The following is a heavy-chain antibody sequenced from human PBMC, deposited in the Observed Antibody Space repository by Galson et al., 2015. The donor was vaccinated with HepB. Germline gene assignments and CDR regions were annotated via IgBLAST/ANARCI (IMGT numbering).Heavy chain of an antibody. CDR2: INPNNGGT. CDR3: ARDFWTGFPLYFDL. CDR1: GSTFIGYY. J-gene: IGHJ2*01. V-gene: IGHV1-2*02. D-gene: IGHD3/OR15-3a*01. Sequence: SVKVSCKASGSTFIGYYMHWVRQAPGQGLEWMGWINPNNGGTSYAQKFQGRVTMTRDTSISTAYMELSSLRSDDTAVYYCARDFWTGFPLYFDLWGRGTLVAVSS.